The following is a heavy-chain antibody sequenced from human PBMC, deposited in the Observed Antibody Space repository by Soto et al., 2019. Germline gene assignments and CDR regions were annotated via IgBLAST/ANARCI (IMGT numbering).Heavy chain of an antibody. D-gene: IGHD3-22*01. J-gene: IGHJ4*02. CDR2: IPYDGANN. Sequence: GGSLRLSCAASGFTFTSYPMNWVRQAPGKGLEWVAVIPYDGANNYYADSVKGRFTISRDNSKNTLYLQMNSLRAEDTAVYYCSKDKYYYESAADDPFDIWGQGTLVTVSS. CDR1: GFTFTSYP. CDR3: SKDKYYYESAADDPFDI. V-gene: IGHV3-30-3*01.